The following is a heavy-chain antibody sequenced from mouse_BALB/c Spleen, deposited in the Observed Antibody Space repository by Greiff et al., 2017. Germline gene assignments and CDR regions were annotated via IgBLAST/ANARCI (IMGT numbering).Heavy chain of an antibody. CDR2: INPSNGRT. J-gene: IGHJ4*01. D-gene: IGHD2-10*02. V-gene: IGHV1S81*02. CDR3: ARCEYGHNRAMDY. CDR1: GYTFTSYW. Sequence: QVQLQQPGAELVKPGASVKLSCKASGYTFTSYWMPWVQQRPGQGLEWIGEINPSNGRTNYNEKFKSKATLTVDKSTSTAYMQLSSLTSEDSAVYYCARCEYGHNRAMDYWGQGTSVTVSS.